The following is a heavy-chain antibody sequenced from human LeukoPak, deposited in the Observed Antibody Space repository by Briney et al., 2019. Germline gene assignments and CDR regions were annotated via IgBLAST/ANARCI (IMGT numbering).Heavy chain of an antibody. CDR3: ARDGGGGLDY. Sequence: EALTLTCAASGFTFSNYNMKWLRQAPGKRLEWVSCISISSNYIYYPDSVKGRFTISRDNAKNSLYLQMNSLRAEDTAVYYCARDGGGGLDYWGQGTLVTVSS. CDR1: GFTFSNYN. J-gene: IGHJ4*02. D-gene: IGHD2-15*01. V-gene: IGHV3-21*01. CDR2: ISISSNYI.